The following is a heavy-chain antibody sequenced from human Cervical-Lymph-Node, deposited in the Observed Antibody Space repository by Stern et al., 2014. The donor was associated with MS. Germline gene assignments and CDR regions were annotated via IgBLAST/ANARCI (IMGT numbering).Heavy chain of an antibody. CDR2: IYPYDSDT. Sequence: EVQLVESGAELKKPGGSLKISCKLSGYSFTIYYIAWVRQMPGKGLEWMGVIYPYDSDTTYSPSFQGQFSSSADKSITTASLQWSSLRAADTAMYYCARHVQGFDYWGQGTLVTVSS. CDR3: ARHVQGFDY. CDR1: GYSFTIYY. V-gene: IGHV5-51*01. J-gene: IGHJ4*02.